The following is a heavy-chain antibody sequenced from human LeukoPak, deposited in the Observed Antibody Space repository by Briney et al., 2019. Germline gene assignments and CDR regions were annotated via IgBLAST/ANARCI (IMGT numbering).Heavy chain of an antibody. J-gene: IGHJ4*02. V-gene: IGHV3-30*18. D-gene: IGHD4-11*01. CDR2: ISYDGSNK. Sequence: GGSLRLSCAASGFTFSSYGMHWVRQAPGKGLEWVAVISYDGSNKYYADSVKGRFTISRDNSKNTLYLQMNSLRAVDTAVYYCAKDRSRLPWYWGQGTLVTVSS. CDR1: GFTFSSYG. CDR3: AKDRSRLPWY.